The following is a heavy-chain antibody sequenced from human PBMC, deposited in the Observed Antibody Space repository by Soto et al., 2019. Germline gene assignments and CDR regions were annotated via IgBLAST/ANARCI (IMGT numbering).Heavy chain of an antibody. CDR2: INAGNGNT. V-gene: IGHV1-3*01. J-gene: IGHJ6*02. CDR3: ARGHRIAARPSYYYYGMDV. D-gene: IGHD6-6*01. CDR1: GYTFTIYA. Sequence: GTSVKVSCKAYGYTFTIYAMHLVGQAPGQRLEWMGWINAGNGNTKYSQKFQGRVTITRDTSASTAYMELSSLRSEDTAVYYCARGHRIAARPSYYYYGMDVWGQGTTVTVSS.